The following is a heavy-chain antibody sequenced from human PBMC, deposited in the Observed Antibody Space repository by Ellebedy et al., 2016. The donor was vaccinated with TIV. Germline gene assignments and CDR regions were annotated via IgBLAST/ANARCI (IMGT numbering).Heavy chain of an antibody. J-gene: IGHJ4*02. CDR2: IVGSGGSR. CDR1: GFSFSSYA. Sequence: GESLKISCAASGFSFSSYAMSWVRQAPGKGLEWVSGIVGSGGSRYADSVKGRFTISRDNSKSTLDLQMSSLRDEDTAVYYCARDSAAGLGFDYWGQGTLVTVSS. V-gene: IGHV3-23*01. CDR3: ARDSAAGLGFDY. D-gene: IGHD6-19*01.